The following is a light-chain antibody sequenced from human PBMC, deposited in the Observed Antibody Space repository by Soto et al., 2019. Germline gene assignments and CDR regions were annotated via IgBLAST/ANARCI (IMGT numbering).Light chain of an antibody. CDR1: QSVSSY. V-gene: IGKV3-11*01. Sequence: EIVLTQSPATLSLSPGERATLSCRARQSVSSYLAWYQQKPGQAPRLLIYDASSRATGIPARFSGSGSGTDFTLTISSLEPEDFAVYYCQQRSNWPSFGGGTKVEIK. J-gene: IGKJ4*01. CDR2: DAS. CDR3: QQRSNWPS.